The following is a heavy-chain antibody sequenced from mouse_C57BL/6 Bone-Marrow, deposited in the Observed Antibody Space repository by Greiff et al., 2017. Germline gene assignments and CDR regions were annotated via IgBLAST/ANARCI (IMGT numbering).Heavy chain of an antibody. V-gene: IGHV5-4*01. Sequence: EVQLVESGGGLVKPGGSLKLSCAASGFTFSSYAMSWVRQTPEKRLEWVATISDGGSYTYYPDNVKGRFTISRDNAKNNLYLQMSHLKSEDTAMYYCASDFYDGDYWGQGTSGTVSS. D-gene: IGHD2-3*01. J-gene: IGHJ4*01. CDR3: ASDFYDGDY. CDR1: GFTFSSYA. CDR2: ISDGGSYT.